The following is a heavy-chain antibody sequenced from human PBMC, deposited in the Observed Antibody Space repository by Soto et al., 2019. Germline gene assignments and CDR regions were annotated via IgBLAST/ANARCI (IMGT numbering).Heavy chain of an antibody. J-gene: IGHJ4*02. Sequence: VGSLRLSCASSVFTFSSYSMNCVRQAPGKWLEWVSSISSSSSYIYYADSVKGRFTISRDNAKNSLYLQMSSLRAEDTAVYYCARGGTPVPIWNWGQGTLVSVSS. CDR2: ISSSSSYI. CDR3: ARGGTPVPIWN. V-gene: IGHV3-21*01. D-gene: IGHD3-9*01. CDR1: VFTFSSYS.